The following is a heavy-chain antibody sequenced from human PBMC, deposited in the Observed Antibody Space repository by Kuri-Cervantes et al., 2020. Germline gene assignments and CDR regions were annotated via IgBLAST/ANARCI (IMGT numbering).Heavy chain of an antibody. CDR2: IYHSGST. D-gene: IGHD3-22*01. Sequence: SETLSLTCVVSGDSISSNVWWSWVRQPPGKGLEWIGEIYHSGSTNYNPSLKSRVTISVDTSKNQFSLKLSSVTTADTAVYYCARVYDSSGYYLNYWGQGTLVTVSS. J-gene: IGHJ4*02. V-gene: IGHV4-4*02. CDR3: ARVYDSSGYYLNY. CDR1: GDSISSNVW.